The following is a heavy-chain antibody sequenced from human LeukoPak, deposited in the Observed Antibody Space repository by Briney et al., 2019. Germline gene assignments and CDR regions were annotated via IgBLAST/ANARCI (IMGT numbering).Heavy chain of an antibody. CDR1: GFTFSSYA. V-gene: IGHV3-23*01. J-gene: IGHJ4*02. CDR3: ATGDYYYDSSGYYPTFDY. CDR2: XXXXXGST. D-gene: IGHD3-22*01. Sequence: GGSLRLSCAASGFTFSSYAXSWVRQAXXXXXEXXXVXXXXXGSTYYADSVKGRFTISRDNSKNTLYLQMNSLRAEDTAVYYCATGDYYYDSSGYYPTFDYWGQGTLVTVSS.